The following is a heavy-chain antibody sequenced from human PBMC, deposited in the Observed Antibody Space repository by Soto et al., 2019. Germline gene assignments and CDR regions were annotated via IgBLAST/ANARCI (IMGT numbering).Heavy chain of an antibody. V-gene: IGHV5-51*01. J-gene: IGHJ5*02. CDR2: IYPGDSDT. Sequence: GESLKISCKGSGYSFTSYWIGWVRQMPGKGLEWMGIIYPGDSDTRYSPSFQGQVTISADKSISTAYLQWSSLKASDTAMYYCARHGRYDFWSGYYRYNWFDPWGQGTLVTVSS. D-gene: IGHD3-3*01. CDR1: GYSFTSYW. CDR3: ARHGRYDFWSGYYRYNWFDP.